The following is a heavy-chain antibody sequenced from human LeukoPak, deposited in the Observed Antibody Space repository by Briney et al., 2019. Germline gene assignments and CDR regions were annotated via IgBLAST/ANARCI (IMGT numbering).Heavy chain of an antibody. CDR3: ARGDGPSITMIVQGADY. J-gene: IGHJ4*02. V-gene: IGHV3-21*01. CDR2: ISSSSSYI. CDR1: GFTFSSYR. Sequence: GGSLRLSCAASGFTFSSYRMNWVRQAPGKGLEWVSSISSSSSYIYYADSVKGRFTISRDNAKNSLYLQMNSLRAEDTAVYYCARGDGPSITMIVQGADYWGQGTLVTVSS. D-gene: IGHD3-22*01.